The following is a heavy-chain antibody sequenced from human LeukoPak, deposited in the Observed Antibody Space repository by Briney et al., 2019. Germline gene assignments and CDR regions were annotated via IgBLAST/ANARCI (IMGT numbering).Heavy chain of an antibody. CDR2: FDPEGGET. Sequence: GASVTVSFKVSGYNLIALSIHWVRQAPGKGLEWMGGFDPEGGETIYAQKFQGRFTMTEDTSTDTAYMELSSLTSEDTAVYYCASGFAYQYFDSWGQGTLVTVSS. CDR1: GYNLIALS. J-gene: IGHJ4*02. CDR3: ASGFAYQYFDS. V-gene: IGHV1-24*01. D-gene: IGHD2-2*01.